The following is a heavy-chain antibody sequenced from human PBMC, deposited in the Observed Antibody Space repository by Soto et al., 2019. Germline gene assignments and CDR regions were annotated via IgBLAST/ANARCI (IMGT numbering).Heavy chain of an antibody. CDR1: GASISVHSYY. D-gene: IGHD1-20*01. CDR2: SYYSGTT. V-gene: IGHV4-39*01. Sequence: LSLTCPVSGASISVHSYYWTWIRQPPGKGLEWIGSSYYSGTTYFNPSLKSRATISVETSKNQFSLRLTSVTAADTAIYYCTRRYNWNDNYSERWGPGDMVIVSS. J-gene: IGHJ5*02. CDR3: TRRYNWNDNYSER.